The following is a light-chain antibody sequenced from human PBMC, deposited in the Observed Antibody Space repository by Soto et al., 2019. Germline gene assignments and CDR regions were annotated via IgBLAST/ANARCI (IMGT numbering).Light chain of an antibody. J-gene: IGKJ4*01. Sequence: DMHMTQSPSSVSASVGEGVTITFRASQGITNWLAWYQQKPGKAPKLLIYAASGLPSGVPSRFSGSGSGTDFTLTISSLQPEDFATYYCQQANSFPLTFGGGTKVDIK. V-gene: IGKV1-12*01. CDR2: AAS. CDR3: QQANSFPLT. CDR1: QGITNW.